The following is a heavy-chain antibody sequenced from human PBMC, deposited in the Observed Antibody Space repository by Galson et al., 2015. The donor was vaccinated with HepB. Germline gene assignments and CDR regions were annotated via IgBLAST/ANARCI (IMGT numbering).Heavy chain of an antibody. D-gene: IGHD4-17*01. Sequence: SLRLSCAASGFTFSSYGMHWVRQAPGKGLEWVAVISYDGSNKYYAASVKGRFTISRDNSKNTLYLQMNSLRAEDTAVYYCAKDQIEPGTVTLDYWGQGTLVTVSS. CDR3: AKDQIEPGTVTLDY. CDR1: GFTFSSYG. CDR2: ISYDGSNK. V-gene: IGHV3-30*18. J-gene: IGHJ4*02.